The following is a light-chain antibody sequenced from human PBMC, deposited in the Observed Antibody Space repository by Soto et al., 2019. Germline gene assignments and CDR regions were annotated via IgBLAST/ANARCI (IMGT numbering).Light chain of an antibody. V-gene: IGKV3-20*01. CDR2: GAS. J-gene: IGKJ2*01. CDR3: QQYGSSPYT. CDR1: QSVSSSY. Sequence: EIVLTQSPVTLSLSPGDRATLSCRASQSVSSSYLAWYQKKPGQAPRLLIYGASSRGTGIPDRFSGSGSGTDFTLTISRLEPEDFAVYYCQQYGSSPYTFGQGTKLEIK.